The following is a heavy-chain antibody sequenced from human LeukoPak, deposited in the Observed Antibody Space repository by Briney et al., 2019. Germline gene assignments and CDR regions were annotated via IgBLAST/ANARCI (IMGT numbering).Heavy chain of an antibody. V-gene: IGHV1-2*04. CDR2: INPNSGGT. CDR3: ARGGLRYSSGWEPFDY. D-gene: IGHD6-19*01. CDR1: GYTFTGYY. J-gene: IGHJ4*02. Sequence: ASVKVSCKASGYTFTGYYMHWVRQAPGQGLEWMGWINPNSGGTNYAQKFQGWVTMTRDTSISTAYMELSRLRSDDTAVYYCARGGLRYSSGWEPFDYWGQGTLVTVS.